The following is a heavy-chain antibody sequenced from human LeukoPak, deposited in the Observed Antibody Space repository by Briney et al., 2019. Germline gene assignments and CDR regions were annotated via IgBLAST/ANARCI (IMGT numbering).Heavy chain of an antibody. V-gene: IGHV4-34*01. J-gene: IGHJ4*02. D-gene: IGHD3-10*01. CDR2: INHSGST. CDR1: GGSFSGYY. CDR3: ARGKEVITMLRGLKPGYYFDY. Sequence: SETLSLTCAVYGGSFSGYYWSWIRQPPGKGLEWIGQINHSGSTNYNPSLKSRVTISVDTSKDQFSLKLNSVTAADTAVYYCARGKEVITMLRGLKPGYYFDYWGQGTLVTVSS.